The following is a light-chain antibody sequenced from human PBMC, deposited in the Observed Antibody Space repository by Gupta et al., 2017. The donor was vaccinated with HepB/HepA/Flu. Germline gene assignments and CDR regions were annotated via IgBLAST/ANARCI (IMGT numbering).Light chain of an antibody. J-gene: IGKJ4*01. Sequence: DIVMTQSPLSLPVTPGEPASISCRSSQSLLHSNGYNYLDWYLQKPGQSPQLLIYLGSNRASGVPDRFSGSGSGTDFTLKISRVDAEDVGVYYCRQALQTPHTFGGGTKVEI. CDR3: RQALQTPHT. V-gene: IGKV2-28*01. CDR1: QSLLHSNGYNY. CDR2: LGS.